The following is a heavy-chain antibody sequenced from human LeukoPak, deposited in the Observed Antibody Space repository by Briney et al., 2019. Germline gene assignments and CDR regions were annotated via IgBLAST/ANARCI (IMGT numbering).Heavy chain of an antibody. CDR2: ISYDGSNK. J-gene: IGHJ4*02. V-gene: IGHV3-30-3*01. CDR3: ARVGPAYHIDY. CDR1: GFTFSSYA. Sequence: GRSLRLSCAASGFTFSSYAMHWVRQAPGKGLEWVAVISYDGSNKYYADSVKGRFTISRDNSKNTLYLQMNSLRAEDTAVYYCARVGPAYHIDYWGQGTLVTVSS.